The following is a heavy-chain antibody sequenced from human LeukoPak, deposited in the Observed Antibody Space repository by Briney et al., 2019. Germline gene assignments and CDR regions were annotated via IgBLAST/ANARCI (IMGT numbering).Heavy chain of an antibody. D-gene: IGHD5-24*01. CDR1: GFTFSSYA. Sequence: PGGSLRLSCAASGFTFSSYALSWVRHAPGKGLEWVSIISGSGGSTSYADSVKGRFTISRDNSKNTLYLQMNSLRAEDTAVYYCAKVLEMVDNSNAFDIWGQGTKVTVSS. CDR3: AKVLEMVDNSNAFDI. J-gene: IGHJ3*02. CDR2: ISGSGGST. V-gene: IGHV3-23*01.